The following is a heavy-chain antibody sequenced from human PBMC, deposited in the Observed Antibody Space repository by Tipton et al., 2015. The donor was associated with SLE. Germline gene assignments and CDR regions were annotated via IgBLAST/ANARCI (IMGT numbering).Heavy chain of an antibody. CDR1: GASVSSSVYS. D-gene: IGHD3-10*01. CDR2: MFYSGSA. CDR3: ARAIGVNYFNL. Sequence: TLSLTCTVSGASVSSSVYSWGWIRQPPGKGLQWIGAMFYSGSAHYNPSLKGRVAISVDTSKNVFSLNVSSVTAADTAVYFCARAIGVNYFNLWGQGTLVTVSS. V-gene: IGHV4-39*07. J-gene: IGHJ4*02.